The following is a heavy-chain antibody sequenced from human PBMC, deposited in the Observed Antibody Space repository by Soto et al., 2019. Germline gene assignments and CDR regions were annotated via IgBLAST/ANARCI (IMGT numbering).Heavy chain of an antibody. V-gene: IGHV1-18*04. D-gene: IGHD3-9*01. CDR2: ISAYNGNT. CDR1: GYTFTSYG. Sequence: GASVKVSCKASGYTFTSYGISWVRQAPGQGLEWMGWISAYNGNTNYAQKLQGRVTMTTDTSTSTAYMELRSLRSDDTAVYYCASSILTGPNYYYYGIDVWGQGTTVTVSS. CDR3: ASSILTGPNYYYYGIDV. J-gene: IGHJ6*02.